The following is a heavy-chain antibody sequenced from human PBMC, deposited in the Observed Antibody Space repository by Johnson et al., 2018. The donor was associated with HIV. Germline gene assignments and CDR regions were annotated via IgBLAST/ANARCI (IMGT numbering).Heavy chain of an antibody. D-gene: IGHD1-20*01. J-gene: IGHJ3*02. V-gene: IGHV3-30*03. CDR2: TSYDKIKK. CDR1: GFSFSSYG. Sequence: QVQLVESGGGVVQPGRSLRLSCAASGFSFSSYGMHWVRQAPGKGLEWVAVTSYDKIKKNYADSVKGRFTISRDNSKNMLYLQMNSLRAGDTAVYYCASSITGAHRGVFDIWGQGTLVAVSS. CDR3: ASSITGAHRGVFDI.